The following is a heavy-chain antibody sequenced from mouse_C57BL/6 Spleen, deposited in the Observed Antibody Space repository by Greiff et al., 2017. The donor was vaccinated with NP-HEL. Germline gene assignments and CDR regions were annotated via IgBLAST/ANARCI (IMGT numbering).Heavy chain of an antibody. CDR2: IHPNSGST. CDR1: GYTFTSYW. Sequence: QVQLQQPGAELVKPGASVKLSCKASGYTFTSYWMHWVKQRPGPGLEWIGMIHPNSGSTNYNEKFKSKATLTVYKSSSTAYMQLSSLTSEDSAVYYCVANWDEGYWGQGTTLTVSS. V-gene: IGHV1-64*01. J-gene: IGHJ2*01. CDR3: VANWDEGY. D-gene: IGHD4-1*01.